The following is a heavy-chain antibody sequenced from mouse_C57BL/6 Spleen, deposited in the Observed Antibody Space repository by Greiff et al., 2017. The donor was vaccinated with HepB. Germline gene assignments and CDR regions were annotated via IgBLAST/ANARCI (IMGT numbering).Heavy chain of an antibody. V-gene: IGHV1-82*01. CDR1: GYAFSSSW. J-gene: IGHJ2*01. Sequence: VKLMESGPELVKPGASVKISCKASGYAFSSSWMNWVKQRPGKGLEWIGRIYPGDGDTNYNGKFKGKATLTADKSSSTAYMQLSSLTSEDSAVYFCARWGHYDGSSFDYWGQGTTLTVSS. D-gene: IGHD2-3*01. CDR2: IYPGDGDT. CDR3: ARWGHYDGSSFDY.